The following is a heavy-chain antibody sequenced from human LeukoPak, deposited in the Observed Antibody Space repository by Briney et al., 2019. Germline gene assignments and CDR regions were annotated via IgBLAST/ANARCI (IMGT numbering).Heavy chain of an antibody. CDR1: GFSFTSYA. J-gene: IGHJ4*02. D-gene: IGHD6-19*01. CDR2: IHGGGAT. CDR3: AKAQKYTSDLDY. Sequence: SGGSLRLSCAASGFSFTSYAMSWVRQAPGKGLEWLSAIHGGGATFYSHSVRGRFTIFRDTSKNTLYLQMNSLRAEDTALYYCAKAQKYTSDLDYWGQGTLVTVSS. V-gene: IGHV3-23*01.